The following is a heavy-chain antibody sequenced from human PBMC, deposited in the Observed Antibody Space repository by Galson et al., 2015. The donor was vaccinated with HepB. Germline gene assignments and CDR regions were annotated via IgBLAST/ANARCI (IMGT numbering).Heavy chain of an antibody. V-gene: IGHV1-69*13. CDR1: GGTFSSYA. Sequence: SVKVSCKASGGTFSSYAISWVRQAPGQGLEWMGGIIPIFGTANYAQKFQGRVTITADESTSTAYMELSSLRSEDTAVYYCARGGSSFGSLYYFDYWGQGTLVTVSS. CDR3: ARGGSSFGSLYYFDY. CDR2: IIPIFGTA. J-gene: IGHJ4*02. D-gene: IGHD6-13*01.